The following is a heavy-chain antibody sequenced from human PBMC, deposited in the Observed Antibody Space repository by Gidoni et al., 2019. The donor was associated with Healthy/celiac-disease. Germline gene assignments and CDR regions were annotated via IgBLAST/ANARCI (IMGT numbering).Heavy chain of an antibody. Sequence: QVQLVESGGGVVQPGRSLRLSCAASGFTFSSYGMHWGRQAPGKGLEWVAVISYDGSNKYYADSVKGRFTISRDNSKNTLYLQMNSLRAEDTAVYYCAKVDVLWFGELSSAPDYGMDVWGQGTTVTVSS. D-gene: IGHD3-10*01. CDR3: AKVDVLWFGELSSAPDYGMDV. CDR1: GFTFSSYG. V-gene: IGHV3-30*18. CDR2: ISYDGSNK. J-gene: IGHJ6*02.